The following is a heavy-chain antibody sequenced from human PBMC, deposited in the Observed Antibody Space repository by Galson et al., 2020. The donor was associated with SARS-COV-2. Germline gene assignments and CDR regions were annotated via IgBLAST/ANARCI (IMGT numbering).Heavy chain of an antibody. J-gene: IGHJ6*02. CDR1: GFTFSSYS. CDR3: ASLLTSDCTKGVCPYYCYGMDV. D-gene: IGHD2-8*01. V-gene: IGHV3-21*01. Sequence: GGSLRLSCAASGFTFSSYSMNWVRQAPGKGLEWVSSISSSSSYIYYADSVKGRFTISRDNAKNSLYLQMNSLRAEDTAVYYCASLLTSDCTKGVCPYYCYGMDVWGQGTTVTVSS. CDR2: ISSSSSYI.